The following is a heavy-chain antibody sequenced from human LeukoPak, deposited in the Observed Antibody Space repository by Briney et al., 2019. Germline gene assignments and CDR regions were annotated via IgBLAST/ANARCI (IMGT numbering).Heavy chain of an antibody. J-gene: IGHJ5*02. CDR2: INHSGST. Sequence: SETLSLTCAVYGGSFSGYYWSWIRQPPGKGLGWIGEINHSGSTNYNPSLKSRVTISVDTSKNQFSLKLSSVTAADTAVYYCARGGYDFWSGYYTDWFDPWGQGTLVTVSS. CDR3: ARGGYDFWSGYYTDWFDP. D-gene: IGHD3-3*01. CDR1: GGSFSGYY. V-gene: IGHV4-34*01.